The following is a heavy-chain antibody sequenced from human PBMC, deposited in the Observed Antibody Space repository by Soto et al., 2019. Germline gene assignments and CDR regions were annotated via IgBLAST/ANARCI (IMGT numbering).Heavy chain of an antibody. D-gene: IGHD6-13*01. CDR1: GGSISSGGYY. V-gene: IGHV4-31*03. CDR3: ARGAEYSSSWYGRLDY. CDR2: IYYSGST. J-gene: IGHJ4*02. Sequence: LSLTCTVSGGSISSGGYYWSWIRQHPGKGLEWIGYIYYSGSTYYNPSLKSRVTISVDTSKNQFSLKLSSVTAADTAVYYCARGAEYSSSWYGRLDYWGQGTLVTVSS.